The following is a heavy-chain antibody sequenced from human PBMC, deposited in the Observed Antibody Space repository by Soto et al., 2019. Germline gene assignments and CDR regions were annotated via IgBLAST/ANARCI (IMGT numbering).Heavy chain of an antibody. CDR1: GFTFSSYA. V-gene: IGHV3-64*02. CDR3: ARESIAARAGTTIYYYGMDV. D-gene: IGHD6-6*01. Sequence: GGSLRLSCAASGFTFSSYAMHWVRQAPGKGLEYVSAISSNGGSTYYADSVKGRFTISRDNSKNTLYLQMGSLRAEDMAVYYCARESIAARAGTTIYYYGMDVWGQGTTVTVSS. J-gene: IGHJ6*02. CDR2: ISSNGGST.